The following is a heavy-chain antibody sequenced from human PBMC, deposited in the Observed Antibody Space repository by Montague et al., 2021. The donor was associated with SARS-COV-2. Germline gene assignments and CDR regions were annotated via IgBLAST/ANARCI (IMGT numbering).Heavy chain of an antibody. J-gene: IGHJ6*01. CDR3: ARGGGWCGEYYYYGMDV. Sequence: SETLSLTCTVSGGSVSSGSYYWSWIRQPPGKGLEWIGYIYYSGSTNYXPSLKSRVTISVDTSKNQFSLKLSSVTAADTAVYYCARGGGWCGEYYYYGMDVWGQGTTVTVSS. CDR2: IYYSGST. CDR1: GGSVSSGSYY. D-gene: IGHD3-10*01. V-gene: IGHV4-61*01.